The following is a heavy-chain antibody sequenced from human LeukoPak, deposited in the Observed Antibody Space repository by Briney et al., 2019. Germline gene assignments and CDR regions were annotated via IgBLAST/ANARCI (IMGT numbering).Heavy chain of an antibody. CDR3: ARERDYGDSFFDY. D-gene: IGHD4-17*01. V-gene: IGHV4-59*01. J-gene: IGHJ4*02. CDR1: GGSIVTYY. Sequence: NPSETLSLTCTVSGGSIVTYYWSWIRQPPGKGLEWIGYIYYSGSTNYNPSLKSRVTISLDTSKNQFSLKLSSVTAADTALYYCARERDYGDSFFDYWGQGTLVTVSS. CDR2: IYYSGST.